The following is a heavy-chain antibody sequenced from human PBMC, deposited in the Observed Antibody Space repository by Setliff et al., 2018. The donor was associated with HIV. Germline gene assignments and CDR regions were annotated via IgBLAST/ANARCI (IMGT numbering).Heavy chain of an antibody. Sequence: ASVKVSCKASGYTFTSYGISWVRQAPGQGLEWMGWISAYNGNTNYAQKFQGRIAMTRKTSISTAYMELSSLRSEDTAVYYCASAGDDWYFDLWGRGTLVTVS. J-gene: IGHJ2*01. D-gene: IGHD7-27*01. CDR1: GYTFTSYG. CDR3: ASAGDDWYFDL. CDR2: ISAYNGNT. V-gene: IGHV1-18*01.